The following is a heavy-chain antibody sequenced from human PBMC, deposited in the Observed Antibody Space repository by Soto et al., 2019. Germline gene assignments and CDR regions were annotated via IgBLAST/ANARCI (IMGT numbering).Heavy chain of an antibody. J-gene: IGHJ6*02. CDR3: ARSLGVATIIETYLQSSGMDV. V-gene: IGHV3-21*01. Sequence: GGSLRLSCAASGFSFSSYTMNWVRQAPGRGLEWVASVSRSSFKFYTDSVKGRFTISRGNAERSVYLQMNTLRAEDTAVYYCARSLGVATIIETYLQSSGMDVWGQRTSVTVSS. D-gene: IGHD5-12*01. CDR2: VSRSSFK. CDR1: GFSFSSYT.